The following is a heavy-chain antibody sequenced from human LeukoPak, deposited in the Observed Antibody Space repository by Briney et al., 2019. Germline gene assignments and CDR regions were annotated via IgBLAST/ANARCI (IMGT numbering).Heavy chain of an antibody. CDR3: ARLGDSSGWPPMAPLPYYGMDV. V-gene: IGHV4-39*07. CDR1: GGSISSSSYY. D-gene: IGHD6-19*01. CDR2: IYYSGST. Sequence: SETLSLTCTVSGGSISSSSYYWGWIRQPPGKGLEWIGSIYYSGSTNYNPSLKSRVTMSVDTSKNQFSLKLSSVTAADTAVYYCARLGDSSGWPPMAPLPYYGMDVWGQGTTVTVSS. J-gene: IGHJ6*02.